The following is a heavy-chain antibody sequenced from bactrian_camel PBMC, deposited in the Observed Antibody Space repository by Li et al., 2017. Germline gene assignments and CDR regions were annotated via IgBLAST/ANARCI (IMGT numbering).Heavy chain of an antibody. CDR2: INTDNTFT. CDR1: RLTFSNYD. Sequence: HVQLVESGGGLVQPRGSLRLSCAASRLTFSNYDMSWVRQVPGKGPEWVSTINTDNTFTPYADFVKGRFTISRDNSKNTVYLQLNNIKTEDMGMYYCAKVMNDDFWSEFRDWGQGTQVTVS. J-gene: IGHJ4*01. D-gene: IGHD3*01. V-gene: IGHV3S1*01. CDR3: AKVMNDDFWSEFRD.